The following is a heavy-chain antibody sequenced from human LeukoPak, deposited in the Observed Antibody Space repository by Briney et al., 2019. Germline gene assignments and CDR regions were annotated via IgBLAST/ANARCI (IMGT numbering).Heavy chain of an antibody. CDR1: GASISSSY. V-gene: IGHV4-59*01. CDR2: INCSGNT. CDR3: ARGYYDSRGYSNTFDI. Sequence: PSETLSLTCAVSGASISSSYWSWIRQPPGKGLEWIGYINCSGNTKYNPSLESQVTISVDASNNQFSLRLSSVTAADTAFYYCARGYYDSRGYSNTFDIWGQGTLVTVSS. D-gene: IGHD3-22*01. J-gene: IGHJ3*02.